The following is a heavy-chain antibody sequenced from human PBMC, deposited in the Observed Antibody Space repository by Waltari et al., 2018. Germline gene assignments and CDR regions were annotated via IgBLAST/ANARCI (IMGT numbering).Heavy chain of an antibody. CDR2: ISSSGSTI. CDR3: ASAAVPETYYYYYGMDV. D-gene: IGHD2-15*01. Sequence: EVQLVESGGGLVQPGGSLRLSCAASGFTFSSYEMNWVRQAPGKGLEWVSYISSSGSTIYYADSVKGRFTSSRDNAKNSLYLQMNSLRAEDTAVYYCASAAVPETYYYYYGMDVWGQGTMVTVSS. CDR1: GFTFSSYE. V-gene: IGHV3-48*03. J-gene: IGHJ6*02.